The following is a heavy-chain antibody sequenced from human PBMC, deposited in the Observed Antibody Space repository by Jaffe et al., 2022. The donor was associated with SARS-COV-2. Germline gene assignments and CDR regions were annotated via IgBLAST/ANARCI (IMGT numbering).Heavy chain of an antibody. Sequence: QVQLQESGPGLVRPSETLSLTCTVSGDSITSNYYWGWIRQSPGRGLEWIATMYHSGPAFYNPSLKSRVTISVDTSKNQLSLKVSSVTDADTAIYYCARDLGSGPADVWGKGTTVTVSS. CDR3: ARDLGSGPADV. J-gene: IGHJ6*04. CDR2: MYHSGPA. D-gene: IGHD6-19*01. V-gene: IGHV4-38-2*02. CDR1: GDSITSNYY.